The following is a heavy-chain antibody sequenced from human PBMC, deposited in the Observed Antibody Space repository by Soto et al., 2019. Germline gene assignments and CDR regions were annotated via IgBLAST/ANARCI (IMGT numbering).Heavy chain of an antibody. J-gene: IGHJ6*02. V-gene: IGHV1-69*13. CDR3: AIELVLAALTHYYYYGMDG. D-gene: IGHD2-15*01. CDR2: IIPIFGTA. Sequence: SVKVSCKASGGTFSSYAISWVRQAPGQGLEWMGGIIPIFGTANYAQKFQGRVTITADESTSTAYMELSSLRSEDTAVYYCAIELVLAALTHYYYYGMDGWGQGTTVTVSS. CDR1: GGTFSSYA.